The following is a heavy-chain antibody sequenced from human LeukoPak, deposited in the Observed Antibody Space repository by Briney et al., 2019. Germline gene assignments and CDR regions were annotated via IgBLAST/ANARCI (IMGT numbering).Heavy chain of an antibody. D-gene: IGHD6-19*01. CDR2: ICGTSGNT. CDR1: GFSVSNNY. CDR3: AKFRADSSGWPFDY. J-gene: IGHJ4*02. V-gene: IGHV3-23*01. Sequence: GGSLRLSCAASGFSVSNNYMSWVGQAPGKGLEWVSSICGTSGNTYYADSVKGRFAISRDSSKDTLYLQMNSLRAEDTAIYYCAKFRADSSGWPFDYWGQGTLVTVSS.